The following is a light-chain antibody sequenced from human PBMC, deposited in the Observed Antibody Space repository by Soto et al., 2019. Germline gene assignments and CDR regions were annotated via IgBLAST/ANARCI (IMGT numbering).Light chain of an antibody. Sequence: EIVLTQSPGTLSLSPGERATLCCRASQDIRRHYLAWYQQKPGQTPRLLIYAASSRATGIPDRFSGSGSGTDFTLTISRLEPEDFAVYYCQQYRSSRAFGQGTRVEIK. CDR1: QDIRRHY. CDR3: QQYRSSRA. CDR2: AAS. J-gene: IGKJ1*01. V-gene: IGKV3-20*01.